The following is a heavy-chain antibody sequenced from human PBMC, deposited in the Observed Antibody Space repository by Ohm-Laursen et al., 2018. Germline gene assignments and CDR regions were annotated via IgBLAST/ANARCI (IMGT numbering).Heavy chain of an antibody. D-gene: IGHD2/OR15-2a*01. CDR3: AKDREYVPEEY. CDR1: GFTFSSYA. J-gene: IGHJ4*02. V-gene: IGHV3-23*01. Sequence: GSLRLSCAASGFTFSSYAMSWVRQAPGEGLEWLSSITDSGATTYYADSVKGRFTISRDNSKNTLYLQMNSLRAEDTAVYYCAKDREYVPEEYWGQGTLVTVSS. CDR2: ITDSGATT.